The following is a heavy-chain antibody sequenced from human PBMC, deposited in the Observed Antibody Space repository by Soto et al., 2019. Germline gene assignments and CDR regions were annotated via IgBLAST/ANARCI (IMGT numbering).Heavy chain of an antibody. CDR1: GFTFSTYW. J-gene: IGHJ6*03. CDR2: INSDGRTT. D-gene: IGHD3-3*01. CDR3: TSDFAAPNYYYYYMDV. Sequence: GGSLRLSCAASGFTFSTYWMDWVRQAPGKGLVWVSRINSDGRTTTYEDSVKGRFTISRDNAKNTLYLHMDSVRAEDTAVYYCTSDFAAPNYYYYYMDVWGKGTTVTVSS. V-gene: IGHV3-74*01.